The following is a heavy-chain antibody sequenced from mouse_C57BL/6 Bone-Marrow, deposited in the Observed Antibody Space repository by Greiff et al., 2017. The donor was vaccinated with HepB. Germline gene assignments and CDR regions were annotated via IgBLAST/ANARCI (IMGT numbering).Heavy chain of an antibody. J-gene: IGHJ1*03. V-gene: IGHV1-15*01. CDR1: GYTFTDYE. CDR3: TRNYYGSCYWYFDD. CDR2: IDPETGGT. Sequence: VQLQESGAELVRPGASVTLSCKASGYTFTDYEMHWVKQTPVHGLEWIGAIDPETGGTDYNQKFKGKAILTADKSSSTAYMELRSLTSEDSAVYYYTRNYYGSCYWYFDDWGTGTTVTVSS. D-gene: IGHD1-1*01.